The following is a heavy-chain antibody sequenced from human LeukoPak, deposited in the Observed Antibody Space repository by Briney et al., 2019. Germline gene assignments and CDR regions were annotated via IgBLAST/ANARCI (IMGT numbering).Heavy chain of an antibody. CDR1: AYSVSSGYY. V-gene: IGHV4-38-2*02. Sequence: SATLSLTCAVSAYSVSSGYYWGWIRQPPGKGLEWIGIIYHSRSTYINPSLKSRVTISVDTSKNQCSLKLSSVTAADTAVYYCARDRPHYYDSSGYYHFFDYWGQGTLVTVSS. CDR3: ARDRPHYYDSSGYYHFFDY. D-gene: IGHD3-22*01. J-gene: IGHJ4*02. CDR2: IYHSRST.